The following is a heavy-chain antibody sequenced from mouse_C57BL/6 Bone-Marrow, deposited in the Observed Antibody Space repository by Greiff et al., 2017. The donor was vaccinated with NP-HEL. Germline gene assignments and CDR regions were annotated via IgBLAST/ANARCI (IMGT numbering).Heavy chain of an antibody. CDR1: GYTFTDYN. D-gene: IGHD1-1*01. Sequence: EVQLQQSGPELVKPGASVKIPCKASGYTFTDYNMDWVKQSHGKSLEWIGDINPNNGGTIYNQKFKGKATLTVDKSSSTAYMELRSLTSEDTAVYYYARGSYGRYAMDYWGQGTSVTVSS. CDR2: INPNNGGT. J-gene: IGHJ4*01. V-gene: IGHV1-18*01. CDR3: ARGSYGRYAMDY.